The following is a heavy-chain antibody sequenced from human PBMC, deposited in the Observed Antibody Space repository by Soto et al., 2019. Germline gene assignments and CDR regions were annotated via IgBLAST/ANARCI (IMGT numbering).Heavy chain of an antibody. CDR3: ARLGWGNGDSDY. Sequence: PSETLSLTCTVSGGSISESNYFWGWIRQPPGKGLEWIGSILYTGTTSYNSSPSLKSRVTTSVDTSKNQFSLNLSSVIAADTAVYYCARLGWGNGDSDYWGQGTLVTVSS. CDR1: GGSISESNYF. J-gene: IGHJ4*02. V-gene: IGHV4-39*01. CDR2: ILYTGTT. D-gene: IGHD3-16*01.